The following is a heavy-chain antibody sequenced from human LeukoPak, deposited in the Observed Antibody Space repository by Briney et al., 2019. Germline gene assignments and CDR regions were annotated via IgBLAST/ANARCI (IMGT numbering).Heavy chain of an antibody. V-gene: IGHV1-2*02. CDR3: ARVGTAAANYYYGMDV. D-gene: IGHD6-13*01. J-gene: IGHJ6*02. CDR1: GYTFTGYY. Sequence: GASVKVSCKASGYTFTGYYMHWVRQAPGQGLEWMGWINPNSGGTNYAQKFQGRVTMTRDTPISTAYMELSRLRSDDTAVYYCARVGTAAANYYYGMDVWGQGTTVTVSS. CDR2: INPNSGGT.